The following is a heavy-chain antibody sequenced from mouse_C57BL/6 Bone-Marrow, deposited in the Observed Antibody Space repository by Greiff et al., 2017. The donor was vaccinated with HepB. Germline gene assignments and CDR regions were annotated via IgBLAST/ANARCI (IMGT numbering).Heavy chain of an antibody. CDR2: INPSSGYT. J-gene: IGHJ1*03. Sequence: VKLVESGAELAKPGASVKLSCKASGYTFTSYWMHWVKQRPGQGLEWIGYINPSSGYTKYNQKFKDTATLTADKSSSTAYMQLSSLTYEDSAVYYCARGYGTFYWYFDVWGTGTTVTVSS. CDR1: GYTFTSYW. V-gene: IGHV1-7*01. D-gene: IGHD1-1*01. CDR3: ARGYGTFYWYFDV.